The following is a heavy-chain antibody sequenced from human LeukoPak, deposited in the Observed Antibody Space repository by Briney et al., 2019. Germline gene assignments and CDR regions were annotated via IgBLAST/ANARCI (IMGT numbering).Heavy chain of an antibody. CDR2: INPNSGGT. D-gene: IGHD3-22*01. Sequence: ASVKVSCKASGYTFTGYYMHWVRQAPGQGLEWMGWINPNSGGTKYAQKVQGRVTMTRDTSISTAYMELSRLRSDDTAVYYCARDGYYYDSSGYFQHWGQGTLVTVSS. CDR1: GYTFTGYY. CDR3: ARDGYYYDSSGYFQH. J-gene: IGHJ1*01. V-gene: IGHV1-2*02.